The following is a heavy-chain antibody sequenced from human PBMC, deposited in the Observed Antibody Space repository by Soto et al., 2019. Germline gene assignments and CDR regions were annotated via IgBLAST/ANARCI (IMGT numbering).Heavy chain of an antibody. CDR3: AIDHGDHKYHYYGLDA. Sequence: GASVKVSCKASGGTLSSHAITWVRQAPGQGLEWMGVIIPMFSTTNYAQKFQGRVTITADESTSAAYMEVRSLRSEDTAVYFCAIDHGDHKYHYYGLDAWGQGTTATVSS. V-gene: IGHV1-69*13. J-gene: IGHJ6*02. CDR1: GGTLSSHA. D-gene: IGHD4-17*01. CDR2: IIPMFSTT.